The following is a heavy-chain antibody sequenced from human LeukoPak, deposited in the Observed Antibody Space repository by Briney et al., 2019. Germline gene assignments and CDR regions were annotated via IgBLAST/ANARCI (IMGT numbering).Heavy chain of an antibody. Sequence: GASVKVSCKASGGTFSSYAISWVRQAPGQGLEWMGGIIPIFGTANYAQKFQGRVTITADESTSTAYMELSSLRSEDTAVYYCASVLHQIADITIFGVVTYYMDVWGKGTTVTVSS. J-gene: IGHJ6*03. CDR1: GGTFSSYA. V-gene: IGHV1-69*13. CDR3: ASVLHQIADITIFGVVTYYMDV. D-gene: IGHD3-3*01. CDR2: IIPIFGTA.